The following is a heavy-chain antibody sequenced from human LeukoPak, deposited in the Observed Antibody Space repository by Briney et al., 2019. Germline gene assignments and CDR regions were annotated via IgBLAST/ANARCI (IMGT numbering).Heavy chain of an antibody. J-gene: IGHJ3*02. CDR2: INLNSGGT. V-gene: IGHV1-2*02. D-gene: IGHD4-17*01. CDR3: ARPRDYGDYDAFDI. CDR1: GYTFTGYY. Sequence: ASVKVSCKASGYTFTGYYMHWVRQAPGQGLEWMGWINLNSGGTNYAQKFQGRVTMTRDTSISTAYMELSRLRFDDTAVYYCARPRDYGDYDAFDIWGQGTMVTVSS.